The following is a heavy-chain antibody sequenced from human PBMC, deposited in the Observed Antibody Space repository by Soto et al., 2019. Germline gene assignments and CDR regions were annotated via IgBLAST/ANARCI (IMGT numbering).Heavy chain of an antibody. D-gene: IGHD3-10*01. CDR1: GCSIRISSYY. CDR3: AKGGSGSYSNAFDI. Sequence: PSDTLSLTYTFSGCSIRISSYYWGWIRQPPGKGLEWIGSIYYSGSTYYNQYLKNGVTKSVDTSKNQFSLKLSSVSAADTAVYYCAKGGSGSYSNAFDIWGQGTMVS. J-gene: IGHJ3*02. V-gene: IGHV4-39*01. CDR2: IYYSGST.